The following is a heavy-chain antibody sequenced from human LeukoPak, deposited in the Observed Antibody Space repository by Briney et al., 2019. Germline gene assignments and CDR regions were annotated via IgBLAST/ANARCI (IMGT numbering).Heavy chain of an antibody. Sequence: SETLSLTCTVSGGSISSGSYYWSWLRQPAGQGLEWIGRIYTSGSTNYNPSLKSRVTISVDPSKNQFSLKLSSVTAADTAVYYCARTPYYDFWSGYYHYWYFDLWGRGTLVTVSS. CDR3: ARTPYYDFWSGYYHYWYFDL. CDR2: IYTSGST. D-gene: IGHD3-3*01. J-gene: IGHJ2*01. V-gene: IGHV4-61*02. CDR1: GGSISSGSYY.